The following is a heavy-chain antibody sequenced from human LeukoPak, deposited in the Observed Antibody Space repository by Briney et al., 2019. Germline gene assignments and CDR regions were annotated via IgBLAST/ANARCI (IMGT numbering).Heavy chain of an antibody. CDR1: GFTFSSYS. V-gene: IGHV3-21*01. CDR3: ARDPSITGDGPPNWFDP. Sequence: MTGGSLRLSCAASGFTFSSYSMNWARQAPGKGLEWVSSISSSSSYIHYADSVKGRFTISRDNAKNSLYLQMNSLRAEDTAVYYCARDPSITGDGPPNWFDPWGQGTLVTVSS. CDR2: ISSSSSYI. D-gene: IGHD7-27*01. J-gene: IGHJ5*02.